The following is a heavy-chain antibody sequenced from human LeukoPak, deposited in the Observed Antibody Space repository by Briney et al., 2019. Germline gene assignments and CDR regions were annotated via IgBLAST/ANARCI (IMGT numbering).Heavy chain of an antibody. J-gene: IGHJ4*02. D-gene: IGHD5-24*01. CDR1: GYTFTSYG. CDR3: ARDPESNTWLQADY. Sequence: ASVKVSCKASGYTFTSYGISWVRQAPGQGLEWMGWISAYNGNTNYAQKLQGRVTMTTDTSTSTAYMELRRLRYDDTAVYYCARDPESNTWLQADYWGQGTLVTVSS. V-gene: IGHV1-18*01. CDR2: ISAYNGNT.